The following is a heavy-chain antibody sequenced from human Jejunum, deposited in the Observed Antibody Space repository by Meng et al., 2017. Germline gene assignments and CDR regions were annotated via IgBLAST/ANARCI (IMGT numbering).Heavy chain of an antibody. J-gene: IGHJ4*02. V-gene: IGHV6-1*01. CDR2: TYYTSKWYT. Sequence: LQTSGPGLVKPSPTLSLTCAISGGSVSSNSAAWNWIRQSPTRGLEWLGRTYYTSKWYTAYAVSVRSRITINPDTSKNQISLQLNSVTPEDTAVYYCARERSYYGFLDYWGQGTLVTVSS. CDR3: ARERSYYGFLDY. CDR1: GGSVSSNSAA. D-gene: IGHD1-26*01.